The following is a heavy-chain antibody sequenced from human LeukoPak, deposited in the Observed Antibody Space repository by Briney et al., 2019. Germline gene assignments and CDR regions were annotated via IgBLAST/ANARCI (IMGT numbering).Heavy chain of an antibody. CDR3: ARWTTMVRGFDY. Sequence: SETLSLTCTVSGGSISIYYWSWIRQPAGKGLEWIGRIYTSGSTNYNPSLKSRVTMSVDTSKNQFSLNLSSVTAADTAVYYCARWTTMVRGFDYWGQGTLVTVSS. D-gene: IGHD3-10*01. CDR1: GGSISIYY. V-gene: IGHV4-4*07. CDR2: IYTSGST. J-gene: IGHJ4*02.